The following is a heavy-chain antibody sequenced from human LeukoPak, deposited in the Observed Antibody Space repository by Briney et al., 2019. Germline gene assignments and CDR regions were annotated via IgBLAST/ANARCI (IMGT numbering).Heavy chain of an antibody. V-gene: IGHV3-21*01. Sequence: GGTLSLSCAASGFTFSSYSMNWVPQAPGQGLEWVSSISSSSSYISYADSVKGRFTISRDNAKNSLYLQMNSLRAEDTAVYYCAKHGAQGTVLRFLEWLLYVDYWGQGTLVTVSS. J-gene: IGHJ4*02. CDR2: ISSSSSYI. CDR1: GFTFSSYS. CDR3: AKHGAQGTVLRFLEWLLYVDY. D-gene: IGHD3-3*01.